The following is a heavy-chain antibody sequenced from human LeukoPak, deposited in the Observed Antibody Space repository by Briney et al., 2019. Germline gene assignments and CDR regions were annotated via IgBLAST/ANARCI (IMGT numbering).Heavy chain of an antibody. CDR3: ARVANGEPDYYFYYMDV. CDR1: GGSISSSSYY. V-gene: IGHV4-39*07. J-gene: IGHJ6*03. Sequence: SETLSLTCTVSGGSISSSSYYWGWIRQPPGKGLEWIGSIYYSGSTYYKPSLKSRVTISVDTSKNQFSLKLSSVTAADTAVYYCARVANGEPDYYFYYMDVWGKGTTVTVSS. D-gene: IGHD2-8*01. CDR2: IYYSGST.